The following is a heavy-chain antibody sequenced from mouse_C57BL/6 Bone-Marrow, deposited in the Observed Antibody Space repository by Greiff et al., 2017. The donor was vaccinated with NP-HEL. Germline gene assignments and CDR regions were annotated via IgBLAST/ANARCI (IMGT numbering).Heavy chain of an antibody. CDR3: ARVSTMVKWFAY. J-gene: IGHJ3*01. Sequence: QVQLQQPGAELVRPGTSVKLSCKASGYTFTSYWMHWVKQRPGQGLEWIGVIDPSGSYTNYNQKFKGKATLTVDTSSSTAYMQLSSLTSEDSAVYDCARVSTMVKWFAYWGQGTLVTVSA. V-gene: IGHV1-59*01. D-gene: IGHD2-2*01. CDR1: GYTFTSYW. CDR2: IDPSGSYT.